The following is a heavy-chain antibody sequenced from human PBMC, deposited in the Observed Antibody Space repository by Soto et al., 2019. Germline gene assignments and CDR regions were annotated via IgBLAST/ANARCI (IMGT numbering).Heavy chain of an antibody. CDR1: GFTFDDYA. Sequence: EVQLVESGGGLVQPGRSLRLSCAASGFTFDDYAMHWVRQAPGKGLEWVSGISWNSGSIGYADSVKGRFTISRDNAKNSLYLQMNSPRAEDTALYYCAKMRIAVAGTNDAFDIWGQGTMVTVSS. D-gene: IGHD6-19*01. J-gene: IGHJ3*02. CDR2: ISWNSGSI. V-gene: IGHV3-9*01. CDR3: AKMRIAVAGTNDAFDI.